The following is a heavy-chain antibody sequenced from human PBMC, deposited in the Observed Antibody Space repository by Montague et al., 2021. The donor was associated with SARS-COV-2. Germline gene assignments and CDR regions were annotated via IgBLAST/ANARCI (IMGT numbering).Heavy chain of an antibody. V-gene: IGHV4-61*01. D-gene: IGHD3-9*01. CDR3: ARVYYDISAMDV. CDR2: FYYSGST. CDR1: GGSVSSDSYY. Sequence: SETLSLTCTVSGGSVSSDSYYWSWIRQPPGKGLELIGYFYYSGSTNYNPSLKSRVTISVDTSKNQFSLKLTSVTAADTAVYFCARVYYDISAMDVWGQGTTVTVSS. J-gene: IGHJ6*02.